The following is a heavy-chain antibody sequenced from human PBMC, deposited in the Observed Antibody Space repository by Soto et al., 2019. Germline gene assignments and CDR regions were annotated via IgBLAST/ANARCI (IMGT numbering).Heavy chain of an antibody. CDR3: ARRPGDCTNGVCYTGFES. J-gene: IGHJ4*02. Sequence: ASVKVSCKASGYTFPSYGISWVRQAPGQGLEWMGWISAYNGNINYAQKFQGRVTMTTDTSTSTAYMELRSLRSDDTAVYYCARRPGDCTNGVCYTGFESWGQGTLVTVSS. CDR1: GYTFPSYG. D-gene: IGHD2-8*01. CDR2: ISAYNGNI. V-gene: IGHV1-18*01.